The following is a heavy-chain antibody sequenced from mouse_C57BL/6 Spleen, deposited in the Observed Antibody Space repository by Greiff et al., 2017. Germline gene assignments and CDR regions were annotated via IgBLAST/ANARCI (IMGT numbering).Heavy chain of an antibody. J-gene: IGHJ4*01. V-gene: IGHV1-50*01. CDR2: IDPSDSYT. CDR1: GYTFTSYW. CDR3: ARSSRWAMDY. Sequence: QVQLQQPGAELVKPGASVKLSCKASGYTFTSYWMQWVKQRPGQGLEWIGEIDPSDSYTNYNQKFKGKATLTVDTSSSTAYMQLSSLTSEDSAVYYCARSSRWAMDYWGQGTSVTVSS.